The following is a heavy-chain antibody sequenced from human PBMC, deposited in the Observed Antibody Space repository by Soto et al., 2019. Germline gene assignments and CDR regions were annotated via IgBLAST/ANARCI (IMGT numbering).Heavy chain of an antibody. CDR2: ISGSGSNP. CDR3: AKTVSMTIPDGIDH. Sequence: EVQVLESGGGLVQPGGSLRLSCAASGFTFSSYAMSWVRQAPGQGLEWVSAISGSGSNPYYADSVKGRFTISRDNSKNTLEPQINSPEAQGTSLYYCAKTVSMTIPDGIDHWGQGTLVTVSS. CDR1: GFTFSSYA. V-gene: IGHV3-23*01. D-gene: IGHD4-17*01. J-gene: IGHJ4*02.